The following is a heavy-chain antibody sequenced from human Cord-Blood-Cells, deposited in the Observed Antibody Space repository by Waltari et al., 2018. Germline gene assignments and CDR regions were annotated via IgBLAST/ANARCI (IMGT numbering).Heavy chain of an antibody. Sequence: ESGPGLVKPSQTLSLTCTVSGGSISSGGYYWSWIRQHPGKGLEWIGYIYYSGSTYYNLSLKSRVTISVDTSKNQFSLKLSSVTAADTAVYYCASSSVTFGGVIGIFDYWGQGTLVTVSS. CDR2: IYYSGST. CDR1: GGSISSGGYY. J-gene: IGHJ4*02. D-gene: IGHD3-16*02. V-gene: IGHV4-31*03. CDR3: ASSSVTFGGVIGIFDY.